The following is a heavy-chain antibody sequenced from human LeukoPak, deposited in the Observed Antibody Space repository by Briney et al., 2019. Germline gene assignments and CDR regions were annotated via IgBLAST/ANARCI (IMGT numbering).Heavy chain of an antibody. CDR1: GDSVSSNSAA. CDR2: TYYRSKWYN. D-gene: IGHD5-12*01. J-gene: IGHJ4*02. Sequence: SQTLSLTCAISGDSVSSNSAAWNWIRQSPSRGLEWLGRTYYRSKWYNDYAVSVKSRITINPDTSKNQFSLQLNSVTPEDTAVYYCARAYGYSGYDFGGYYFDYWGQGTLVSVSS. CDR3: ARAYGYSGYDFGGYYFDY. V-gene: IGHV6-1*01.